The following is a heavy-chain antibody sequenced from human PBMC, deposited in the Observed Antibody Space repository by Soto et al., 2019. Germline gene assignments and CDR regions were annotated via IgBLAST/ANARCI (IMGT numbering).Heavy chain of an antibody. V-gene: IGHV3-23*01. Sequence: EVRLLESGGGLVEPGGSLRLSCVASGFTLSSYVTSWVRQAPGKGLEWVSGISAGSGSTHYADSVKGRFTISRDDSKNTLYLQMNILRVEDTALYYCSKGWGDYWGQRTVVTVSS. CDR2: ISAGSGST. CDR1: GFTLSSYV. CDR3: SKGWGDY. D-gene: IGHD1-26*01. J-gene: IGHJ4*02.